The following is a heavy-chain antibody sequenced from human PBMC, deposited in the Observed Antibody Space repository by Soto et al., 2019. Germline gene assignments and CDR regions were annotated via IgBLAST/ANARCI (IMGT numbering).Heavy chain of an antibody. D-gene: IGHD6-13*01. CDR1: GFTFSSYW. V-gene: IGHV3-7*05. CDR2: IKKDESKK. Sequence: EERLVESGGGLVQPGGSLRLSCAASGFTFSSYWMTWVRQAPGKGLEWVANIKKDESKKSYLDSVRGRFTISRDNAKNSLYLQMDSLTAEDMALYYCARDVSPGSSSWYFDAFDLWGQGTMVTVSS. CDR3: ARDVSPGSSSWYFDAFDL. J-gene: IGHJ3*01.